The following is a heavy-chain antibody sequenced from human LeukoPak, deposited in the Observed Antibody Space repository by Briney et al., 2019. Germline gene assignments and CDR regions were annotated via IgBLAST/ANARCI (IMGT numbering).Heavy chain of an antibody. Sequence: AGGSLRLSCTASRFTLGDYAMSWVRQAPGKGLEWVGFIRSKAYGGTTEYAASVKGRFTISRDDSKSIAYLQMNSLKTEDTAVYYCTRDPPLYYYYGMDVWGQGTTVTVSS. CDR3: TRDPPLYYYYGMDV. V-gene: IGHV3-49*04. CDR2: IRSKAYGGTT. J-gene: IGHJ6*02. CDR1: RFTLGDYA.